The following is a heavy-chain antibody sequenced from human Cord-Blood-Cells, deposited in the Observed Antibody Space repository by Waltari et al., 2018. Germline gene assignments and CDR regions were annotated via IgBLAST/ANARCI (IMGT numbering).Heavy chain of an antibody. V-gene: IGHV2-5*02. CDR3: AHAPQVAGSGYYFDY. J-gene: IGHJ4*02. Sequence: QITLKESGPTLVKPTQTLPLTCTFSGFSLSTSGVGGGWSRQAPGKALEWLALLYWVDEKRYSPSLKDRLSNTKDTYKNQVFLTRSNMDPVDTATCFCAHAPQVAGSGYYFDYWGQGTLVTVSS. D-gene: IGHD3-3*01. CDR2: LYWVDEK. CDR1: GFSLSTSGVG.